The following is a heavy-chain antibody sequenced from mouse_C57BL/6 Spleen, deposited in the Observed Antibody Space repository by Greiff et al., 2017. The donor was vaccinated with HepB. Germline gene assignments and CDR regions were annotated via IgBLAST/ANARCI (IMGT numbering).Heavy chain of an antibody. J-gene: IGHJ3*01. V-gene: IGHV1-55*01. CDR1: GYTFTSYW. CDR3: AREGKDLPPFAY. CDR2: IYPGSGST. Sequence: QVQLQQPGAELVKPGASVKMSCKASGYTFTSYWITWVKQRPGQGLEWIGDIYPGSGSTNYNEKFKSKATLTVDTSSSTAYMQLSSLTSEDSAVYYCAREGKDLPPFAYWGQGTLVTVSA. D-gene: IGHD2-1*01.